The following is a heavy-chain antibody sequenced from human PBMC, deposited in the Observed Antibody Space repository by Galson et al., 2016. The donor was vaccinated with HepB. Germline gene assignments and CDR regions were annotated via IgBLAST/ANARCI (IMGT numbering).Heavy chain of an antibody. CDR2: IIPYFATA. D-gene: IGHD6-6*01. J-gene: IGHJ4*02. Sequence: SCKASGGTFSNYAISWVRQAPGQGLEWMGGIIPYFATANYAQKFQGRVTITADQSASTAYMELSSLRSDDTAVYYCARADALTSSSTLDYWGQGTLVTVSS. CDR1: GGTFSNYA. V-gene: IGHV1-69*01. CDR3: ARADALTSSSTLDY.